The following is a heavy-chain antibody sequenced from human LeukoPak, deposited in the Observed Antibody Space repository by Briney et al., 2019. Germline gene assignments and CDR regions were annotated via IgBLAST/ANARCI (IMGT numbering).Heavy chain of an antibody. Sequence: GGSLRLSCVASGFTLSSHWMSWVRQAPGKGLEWVSAISASGYSTYYADSVKGRFTISRDNSKKTLYLQMNSLRAEDTAIFYCAKDVYNWNFYFDYWGQGTLVTVSS. J-gene: IGHJ4*02. V-gene: IGHV3-23*01. CDR1: GFTLSSHW. CDR3: AKDVYNWNFYFDY. D-gene: IGHD1-7*01. CDR2: ISASGYST.